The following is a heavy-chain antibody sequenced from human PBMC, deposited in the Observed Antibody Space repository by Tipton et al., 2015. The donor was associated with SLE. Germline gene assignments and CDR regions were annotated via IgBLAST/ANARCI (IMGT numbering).Heavy chain of an antibody. V-gene: IGHV1-69*01. CDR3: ARVSEWWGAFDI. D-gene: IGHD2-15*01. CDR1: GGSCSRYA. J-gene: IGHJ3*02. Sequence: QLVQSGAEVKKPGSSVKVACKTSGGSCSRYAIRWVRQGPGQGLEWMGGIIPIFGTANYAQKFQGRVTITADESTSTAYMELSSLRSEDPAVYSCARVSEWWGAFDIWGQGTMASVSS. CDR2: IIPIFGTA.